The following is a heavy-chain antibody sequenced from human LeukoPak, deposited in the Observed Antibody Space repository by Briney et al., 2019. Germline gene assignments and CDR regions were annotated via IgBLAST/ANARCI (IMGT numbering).Heavy chain of an antibody. Sequence: ASVKVSCKASGYTFTSYGISWVXXXXXXXXXXXXXXXAYNGNTNYAQKLQGRVTMTTDTSTSTAYMELRSLRSDDTAVYYCARDLPQYYYGSGSYSGYWGQGTLVTVSS. D-gene: IGHD3-10*01. CDR2: XXAYNGNT. CDR1: GYTFTSYG. CDR3: ARDLPQYYYGSGSYSGY. V-gene: IGHV1-18*01. J-gene: IGHJ4*02.